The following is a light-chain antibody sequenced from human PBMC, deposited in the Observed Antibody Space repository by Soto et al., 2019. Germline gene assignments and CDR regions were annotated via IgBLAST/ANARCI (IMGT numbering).Light chain of an antibody. Sequence: AIQLTQSPSSLSASVGDRVTITCRASQGISSALAWYQQKPGKAPKLLIYDASSLESGVPSRFSGSGSGTDFTLTISSLQPEDFATYYCQQFNSYPRMLTFCGGTKVEIK. J-gene: IGKJ4*01. CDR3: QQFNSYPRMLT. V-gene: IGKV1-13*02. CDR2: DAS. CDR1: QGISSA.